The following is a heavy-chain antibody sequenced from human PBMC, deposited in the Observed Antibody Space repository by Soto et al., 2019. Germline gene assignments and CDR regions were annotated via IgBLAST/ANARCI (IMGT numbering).Heavy chain of an antibody. D-gene: IGHD3-10*01. V-gene: IGHV1-69*13. Sequence: ASVKVSCKASGGTFSSYAISWVRQAPGQGLEWMGGIIPIFGTANYAQKFQGRVTITADESTSTAYMELSSLRSEDTAVYYGASHSDYYGSGSYYGGYYYYMDVWGKGTTVTVSS. CDR1: GGTFSSYA. CDR3: ASHSDYYGSGSYYGGYYYYMDV. CDR2: IIPIFGTA. J-gene: IGHJ6*03.